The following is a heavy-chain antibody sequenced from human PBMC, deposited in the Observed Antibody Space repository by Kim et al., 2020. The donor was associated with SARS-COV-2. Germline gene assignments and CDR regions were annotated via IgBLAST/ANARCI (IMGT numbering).Heavy chain of an antibody. CDR1: GGSFSGYY. CDR2: INHSGST. CDR3: ARGCWWGYSSSCMFDY. Sequence: SETLSLTCAVYGGSFSGYYWSWIRQPPGKGLEWIGEINHSGSTNYNPSLKSRVTISVDTSKNQFSLKLSSVTAADTAVYYCARGCWWGYSSSCMFDYWGQGTLVTVSS. V-gene: IGHV4-34*01. D-gene: IGHD6-13*01. J-gene: IGHJ4*02.